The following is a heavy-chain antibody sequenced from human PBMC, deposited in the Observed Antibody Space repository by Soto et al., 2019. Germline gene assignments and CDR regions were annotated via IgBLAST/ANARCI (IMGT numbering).Heavy chain of an antibody. CDR3: ARDDVLCDGGRCYRIPLHF. CDR1: GFTVSSKY. CDR2: IQSGGTT. D-gene: IGHD2-15*01. Sequence: GGSLRLSCAASGFTVSSKYMTWVRQAPGKGLEWVSLIQSGGTTYYADSVKGRFTISRDTSENTLHLQMDSLRVEDTAVYYCARDDVLCDGGRCYRIPLHFWGKGTTVTVSS. V-gene: IGHV3-66*01. J-gene: IGHJ6*04.